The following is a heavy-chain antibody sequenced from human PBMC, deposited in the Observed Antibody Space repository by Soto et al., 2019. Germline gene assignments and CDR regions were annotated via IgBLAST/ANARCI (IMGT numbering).Heavy chain of an antibody. CDR1: GGSISSGGYY. D-gene: IGHD3-10*01. J-gene: IGHJ4*02. CDR3: ATYGSGTYKPTTFDY. CDR2: IYYSGST. Sequence: QVELQESGPGLVKPSQTLSLTCTVSGGSISSGGYYWSWIRQHPGKGLEWIGYIYYSGSTYYNPPLKSRVTISVDTSKNQSSLKLSSVTAADTAVYYCATYGSGTYKPTTFDYWGQGTLVTVSS. V-gene: IGHV4-31*03.